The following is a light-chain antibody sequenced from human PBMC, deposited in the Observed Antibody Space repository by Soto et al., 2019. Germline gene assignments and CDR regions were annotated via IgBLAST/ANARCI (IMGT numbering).Light chain of an antibody. CDR2: GAS. CDR1: QSVSSN. Sequence: EIVMTQSPATLSVSPWERATLSCRASQSVSSNLAWYQQKPGQAPRLLIYGASTRATGIPARFSGSGSGTEFTLTISSLQSEDFAVYYCQQYNSYSEAFGQGTKVDIK. J-gene: IGKJ1*01. V-gene: IGKV3-15*01. CDR3: QQYNSYSEA.